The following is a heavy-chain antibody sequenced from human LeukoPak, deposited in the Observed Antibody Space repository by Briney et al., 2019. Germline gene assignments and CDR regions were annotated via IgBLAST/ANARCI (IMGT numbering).Heavy chain of an antibody. J-gene: IGHJ6*03. V-gene: IGHV3-30*02. D-gene: IGHD5-12*01. Sequence: PGGSLTLSCAASGFTFSSYGMHWVRQAPGQGLEWVAFIRYDGSNKYYADSVKGRFTISRDNSKNTLYLHVQSLRPEDTDVYYCAKGGGYEAQYYYYMDVWGKGTTVTISS. CDR3: AKGGGYEAQYYYYMDV. CDR1: GFTFSSYG. CDR2: IRYDGSNK.